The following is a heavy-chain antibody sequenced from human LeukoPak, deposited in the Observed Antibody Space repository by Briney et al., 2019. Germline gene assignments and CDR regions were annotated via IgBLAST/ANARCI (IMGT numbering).Heavy chain of an antibody. Sequence: GGSLRLSCAASGFTFSSYAMSWVRQAPGKGLEWVSGISGSGGSTYYAGSVKGRFTISRDNSKNTLYVQMNSLRAEDTAVYYCAKGGRGNYGFDYWGQGTLVTVSS. J-gene: IGHJ4*02. D-gene: IGHD3-10*01. CDR1: GFTFSSYA. CDR3: AKGGRGNYGFDY. V-gene: IGHV3-23*01. CDR2: ISGSGGST.